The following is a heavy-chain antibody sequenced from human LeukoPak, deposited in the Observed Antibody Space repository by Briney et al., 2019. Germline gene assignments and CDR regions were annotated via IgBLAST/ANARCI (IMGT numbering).Heavy chain of an antibody. CDR3: ARGRYERRKLSTYYFDY. CDR2: INHSGST. J-gene: IGHJ4*02. Sequence: SETLSLTCAVYGGSFSGYYWSWIRQPPGKGLEWIGEINHSGSTNYNPSLKSRVTISVDTSKNQFSLKLSSVTAADTAVYYCARGRYERRKLSTYYFDYWGQGTLVTVSS. D-gene: IGHD1-1*01. V-gene: IGHV4-34*01. CDR1: GGSFSGYY.